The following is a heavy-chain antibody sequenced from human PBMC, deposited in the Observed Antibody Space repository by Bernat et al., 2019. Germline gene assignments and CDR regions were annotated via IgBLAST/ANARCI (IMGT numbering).Heavy chain of an antibody. V-gene: IGHV3-11*05. D-gene: IGHD3-10*01. CDR1: GFTFSDYY. CDR3: ARGTYYYGSGSYYPFDY. CDR2: ISSSSSYT. Sequence: QVQLVESGGGLVKPGGSLRLSCAASGFTFSDYYMSWIRQAPGKGLVWVSYISSSSSYTNYADSVKGRFTISRDNAKNSLYLQMNSLRAEDTAVYYCARGTYYYGSGSYYPFDYWGQGTLVTVSS. J-gene: IGHJ4*02.